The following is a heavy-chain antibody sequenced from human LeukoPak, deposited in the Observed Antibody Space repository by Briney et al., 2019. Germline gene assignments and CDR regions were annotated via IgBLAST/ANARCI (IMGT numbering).Heavy chain of an antibody. V-gene: IGHV3-15*01. J-gene: IGHJ4*02. CDR3: AKGLYHAYYDSSGYYHYDGDDY. D-gene: IGHD3-22*01. Sequence: GGSLRLSCAASGFTFSNAWMSWVRQAPGKGLEWVGRIKSKTDGGTTDYAAPVKGRFTISRDNSKNTLYLQMNSLRAEDTAVYYCAKGLYHAYYDSSGYYHYDGDDYWGQGTLVTVSS. CDR2: IKSKTDGGTT. CDR1: GFTFSNAW.